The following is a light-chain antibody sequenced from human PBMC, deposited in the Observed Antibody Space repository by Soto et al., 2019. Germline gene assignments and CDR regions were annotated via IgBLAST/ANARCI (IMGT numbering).Light chain of an antibody. CDR2: DVS. J-gene: IGLJ1*01. CDR1: ISDVGGYNY. V-gene: IGLV2-14*03. Sequence: QSARTQPASVSGSPGQSITISCTGTISDVGGYNYVSWYQQHPGKAPKLMIFDVSNRPSGVSNRFSGSKSGYTASLTISGLQAEDEADYYCSSYTSSSTYVFGTGTKLTVL. CDR3: SSYTSSSTYV.